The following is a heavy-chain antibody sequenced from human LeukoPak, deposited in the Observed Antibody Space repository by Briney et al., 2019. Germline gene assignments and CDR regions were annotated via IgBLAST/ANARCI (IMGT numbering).Heavy chain of an antibody. V-gene: IGHV4-38-2*02. CDR3: ARQKVWDYYGDAFDI. Sequence: PSETLSLTCTVSGYSISSGYYWGWIRQPPGKGLEWIGSIYHSGSTYYNPSLKSRVTISVDTSKNQFSLNLSSVTAADTAVYYCARQKVWDYYGDAFDIWGQGTMVTVSS. CDR2: IYHSGST. CDR1: GYSISSGYY. J-gene: IGHJ3*02. D-gene: IGHD3-10*01.